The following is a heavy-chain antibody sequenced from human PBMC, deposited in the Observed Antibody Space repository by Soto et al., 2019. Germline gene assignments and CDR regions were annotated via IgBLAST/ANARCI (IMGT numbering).Heavy chain of an antibody. CDR2: INSYNGNT. J-gene: IGHJ6*03. CDR1: GYTFTSHT. V-gene: IGHV1-18*01. D-gene: IGHD4-4*01. Sequence: QVQLVQSGAEVKKPGASVKVSCQASGYTFTSHTITWVRQAPGQGLEWMGWINSYNGNTNYAQKLQGRVTLTTDTSTNIAYMELRILRSDDTAVYYCERLAGLQFYYYYYMDVWGKGTTVTVSS. CDR3: ERLAGLQFYYYYYMDV.